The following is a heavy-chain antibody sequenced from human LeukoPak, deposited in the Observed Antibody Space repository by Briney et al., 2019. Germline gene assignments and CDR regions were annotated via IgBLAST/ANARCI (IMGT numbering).Heavy chain of an antibody. CDR2: VNHSGST. D-gene: IGHD3-16*01. J-gene: IGHJ5*02. CDR1: GGSFSGYY. CDR3: ARDSDWGFDP. V-gene: IGHV4-34*01. Sequence: PSETLSLTCAVYGGSFSGYYWSWIRQPPGKGLEWIGEVNHSGSTNYNPSLKSRVTISVDTSKNQFSLKLSSVTAADTAVYYCARDSDWGFDPWGQGTLVTVSS.